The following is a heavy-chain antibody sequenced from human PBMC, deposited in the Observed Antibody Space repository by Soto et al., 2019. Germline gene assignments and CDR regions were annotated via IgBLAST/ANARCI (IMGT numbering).Heavy chain of an antibody. J-gene: IGHJ4*02. CDR2: ISAYNANA. CDR3: AREKSYCDY. V-gene: IGHV1-18*01. Sequence: QIQLLQSGAEVKKPGASVKVTCKASGYTFRNFGISWARQAPGQGLEWMGWISAYNANANYAQKFQGRLTMTADTSTSTAYMELRSLRSDDTAVYYCAREKSYCDYWGQGTLVTVSS. CDR1: GYTFRNFG.